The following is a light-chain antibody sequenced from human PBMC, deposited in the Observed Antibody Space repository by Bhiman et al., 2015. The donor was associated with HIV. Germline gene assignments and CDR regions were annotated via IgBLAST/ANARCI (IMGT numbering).Light chain of an antibody. J-gene: IGLJ3*02. CDR3: CSYVGSSTFAV. V-gene: IGLV2-8*01. CDR2: EVT. CDR1: SSDVGGYNF. Sequence: QSALTQPPSASGSPGQSVTISCTGTSSDVGGYNFVSWYQQNPGKVPKLMIYEVTKRPSGVPDRFSGSKSGNTASLTVSGLQTEDEADYYCCSYVGSSTFAVFGGGTKLTVL.